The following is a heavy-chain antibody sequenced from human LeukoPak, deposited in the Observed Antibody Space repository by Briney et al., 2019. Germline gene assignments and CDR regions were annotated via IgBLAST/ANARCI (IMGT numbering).Heavy chain of an antibody. V-gene: IGHV3-30*02. J-gene: IGHJ6*02. CDR1: GFTFSSYG. CDR3: AKASPYGSGSYYGMDV. CDR2: IRYDGSNK. D-gene: IGHD3-10*01. Sequence: GGSLRLSCAASGFTFSSYGMHWVRQAPGKGLEWVAFIRYDGSNKYYADSVKGRFTISRDNSKNTLYLQMNSLRAEDTAVYYRAKASPYGSGSYYGMDVWGQGTTVTVSS.